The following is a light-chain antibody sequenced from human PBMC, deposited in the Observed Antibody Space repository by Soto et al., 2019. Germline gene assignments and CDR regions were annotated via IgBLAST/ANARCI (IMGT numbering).Light chain of an antibody. CDR1: ISDVGGYNY. J-gene: IGLJ2*01. CDR2: EVS. CDR3: SSYTSSNTLV. Sequence: QSVLTQPASGSGSPGQSITISCTGTISDVGGYNYVSWYQQYPGKAPKLMIYEVSNRPSGVSNRFSGSKSGNTASLTISGLQAEDEADYYCSSYTSSNTLVFGGGTKLTVL. V-gene: IGLV2-14*01.